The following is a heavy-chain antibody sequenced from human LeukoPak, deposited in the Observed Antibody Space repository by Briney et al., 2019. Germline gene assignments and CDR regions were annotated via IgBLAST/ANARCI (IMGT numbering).Heavy chain of an antibody. D-gene: IGHD5-24*01. J-gene: IGHJ4*02. V-gene: IGHV3-21*01. CDR1: GFTFSSYS. CDR2: ISSGSSYI. CDR3: ARGMGGDGYKKRLDY. Sequence: GGSLRLSCAASGFTFSSYSINWVRQAPGKGLGWVSSISSGSSYIYYADSVKGRFTISRDNAKNSLYLQMNSLRAEDTAVYYCARGMGGDGYKKRLDYWGQGTLVTVSS.